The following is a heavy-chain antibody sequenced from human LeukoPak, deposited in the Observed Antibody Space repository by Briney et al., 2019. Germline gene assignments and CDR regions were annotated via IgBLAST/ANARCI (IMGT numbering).Heavy chain of an antibody. CDR2: MYSSGNS. V-gene: IGHV4-59*01. CDR1: GGSISGYY. CDR3: ARVLSSGWTGFDY. Sequence: KPSETLSLTCTVSGGSISGYYWSWIRQTPGKGLEWIGYMYSSGNSNYNPSLKSRVTISVDTSKKQFSLKLSSVTAADTAVYYCARVLSSGWTGFDYWGQGTLVTVSS. D-gene: IGHD6-19*01. J-gene: IGHJ4*02.